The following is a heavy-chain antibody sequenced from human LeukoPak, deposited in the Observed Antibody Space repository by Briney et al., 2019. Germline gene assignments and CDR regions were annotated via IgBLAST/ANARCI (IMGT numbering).Heavy chain of an antibody. CDR2: IYSSGST. D-gene: IGHD4-17*01. CDR3: VRDPHGTTTPDY. V-gene: IGHV4-39*07. Sequence: SETLSLTCTVSGGSISSSSYYWGWIRQPPGKGLEWIGNIYSSGSTYYNPSLKSRATISIDTSKNQFSLKLSTGTAADTAVYYCVRDPHGTTTPDYWGQGTLVTVSS. CDR1: GGSISSSSYY. J-gene: IGHJ4*02.